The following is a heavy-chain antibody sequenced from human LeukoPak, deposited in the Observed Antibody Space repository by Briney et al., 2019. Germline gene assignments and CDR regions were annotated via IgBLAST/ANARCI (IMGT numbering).Heavy chain of an antibody. D-gene: IGHD5-24*01. Sequence: GGSLRLSCAASGFTFSSYGMHWVRQAPGKGLEWVAFIRYDGSNKYYADSVKGRFTISRDNSKNTLYLQMNSLRAEDTAVCYCAKGGWLQGIDYWGQGTLVTVSS. CDR2: IRYDGSNK. V-gene: IGHV3-30*02. CDR1: GFTFSSYG. J-gene: IGHJ4*02. CDR3: AKGGWLQGIDY.